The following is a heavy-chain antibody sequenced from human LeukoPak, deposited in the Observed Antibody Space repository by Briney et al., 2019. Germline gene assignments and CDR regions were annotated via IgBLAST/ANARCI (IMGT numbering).Heavy chain of an antibody. CDR3: TRYSGRTDY. J-gene: IGHJ4*02. CDR2: IRSKTYGGTT. D-gene: IGHD5-18*01. Sequence: GGSLRLSCTSSGFTFGTYAVSWFRQAPGKGLEWVAFIRSKTYGGTTEYAASVEGRFTISRDDSKGIAYLQMNSLKTEDTAVYYCTRYSGRTDYWGQGTLVTVSS. V-gene: IGHV3-49*03. CDR1: GFTFGTYA.